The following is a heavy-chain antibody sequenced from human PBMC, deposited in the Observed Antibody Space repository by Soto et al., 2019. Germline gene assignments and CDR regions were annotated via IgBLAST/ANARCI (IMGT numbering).Heavy chain of an antibody. CDR3: ANDPFAGAVAGLRDQH. Sequence: GGSLRLSCAASGSSFSCYAMGWVRQAPGKGLEWVSAIIGNGASTYYADSVKGRFTISRDNSKNTLYLQMNNLRAEDTAVYYCANDPFAGAVAGLRDQHWGQGT. D-gene: IGHD6-19*01. J-gene: IGHJ1*01. V-gene: IGHV3-23*01. CDR1: GSSFSCYA. CDR2: IIGNGAST.